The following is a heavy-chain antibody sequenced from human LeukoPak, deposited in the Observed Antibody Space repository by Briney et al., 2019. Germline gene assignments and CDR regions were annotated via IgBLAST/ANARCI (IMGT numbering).Heavy chain of an antibody. J-gene: IGHJ5*02. V-gene: IGHV3-15*01. CDR3: ARDFSPFVRYYDSSAYYGGYNWFDP. CDR2: IKGKTDGGTT. D-gene: IGHD3-22*01. Sequence: PGGSLRLSCAASGFTFSSAWMSWVRQAPGKGLEWVARIKGKTDGGTTDYAAPVKGRFTISRDDSKNTLYLQMNSLKIEDTAVYYCARDFSPFVRYYDSSAYYGGYNWFDPWGQGTLVTVSS. CDR1: GFTFSSAW.